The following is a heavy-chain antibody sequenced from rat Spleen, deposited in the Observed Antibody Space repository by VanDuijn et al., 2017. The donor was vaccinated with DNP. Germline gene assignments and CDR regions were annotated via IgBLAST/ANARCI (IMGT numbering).Heavy chain of an antibody. CDR3: VRWNSGHFDY. CDR1: GFTFSHYY. V-gene: IGHV5-25*01. D-gene: IGHD4-3*01. CDR2: ISNGGGNT. Sequence: EVQLVESGGGLVQPGRSMKLSCVASGFTFSHYYMAWVRQAPRKGLEWVASISNGGGNTYYQDSVKGRFTISRDNAKSTLYLQMNSLRSEDMATYYCVRWNSGHFDYWGQGVMVTVSS. J-gene: IGHJ2*01.